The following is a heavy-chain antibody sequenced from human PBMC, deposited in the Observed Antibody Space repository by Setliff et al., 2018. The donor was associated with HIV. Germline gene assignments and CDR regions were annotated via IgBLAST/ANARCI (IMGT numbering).Heavy chain of an antibody. V-gene: IGHV4-61*05. Sequence: PSETLSLTCTFSGGSISSGAYYWGWIRQPPGKGLEWIGWIYYSGRTKYNPSLKSRVAISVDTSKNQFSLKLSSVTAADTAVYYCAAPPLASYYDSSGPGDYFDYWGQGTLVTV. CDR3: AAPPLASYYDSSGPGDYFDY. CDR1: GGSISSGAYY. CDR2: IYYSGRT. D-gene: IGHD3-22*01. J-gene: IGHJ4*01.